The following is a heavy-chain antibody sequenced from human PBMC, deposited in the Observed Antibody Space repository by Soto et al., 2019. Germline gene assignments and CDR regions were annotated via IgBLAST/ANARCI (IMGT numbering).Heavy chain of an antibody. Sequence: QVQLVQSGAEVKKPGSSVKVSCKASGGTFSSYAISWVRQAPGQGLEWMGGIIPIFGTANYAQKFQGRGTITADESTSTAYMELSSLRSEDTAVYYCARGIAAAGTLFVLGGNWFDPWGQGTLVTVSS. D-gene: IGHD6-13*01. J-gene: IGHJ5*02. CDR1: GGTFSSYA. CDR2: IIPIFGTA. CDR3: ARGIAAAGTLFVLGGNWFDP. V-gene: IGHV1-69*01.